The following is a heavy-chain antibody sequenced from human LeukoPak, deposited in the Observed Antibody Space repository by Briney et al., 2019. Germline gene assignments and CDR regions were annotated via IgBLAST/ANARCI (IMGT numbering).Heavy chain of an antibody. V-gene: IGHV4-59*12. Sequence: SEALSLTCTVSGGSISSYYWSWIRQPPGKGLEWIGYIYYRGMTYFNPSLKSRVSISVDTSKNRFSLKLTSVTAADTAVYYCVRGDYSSGWHLDSWGQGTLVTVSS. D-gene: IGHD6-19*01. CDR2: IYYRGMT. CDR3: VRGDYSSGWHLDS. J-gene: IGHJ4*02. CDR1: GGSISSYY.